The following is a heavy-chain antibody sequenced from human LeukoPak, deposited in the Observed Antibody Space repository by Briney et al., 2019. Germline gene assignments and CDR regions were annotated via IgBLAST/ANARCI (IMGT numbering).Heavy chain of an antibody. V-gene: IGHV4-59*01. CDR1: GGSISSYY. Sequence: PSETLSLTCTVSGGSISSYYWSWIRQPPGKGLEWISYIYYSGSTKYNPSLKSRVTISVDTSKNQFSLKLSSATAADTAVYYCARGGFGVPFDYWGQGTLVTVSS. J-gene: IGHJ4*02. D-gene: IGHD3-3*01. CDR2: IYYSGST. CDR3: ARGGFGVPFDY.